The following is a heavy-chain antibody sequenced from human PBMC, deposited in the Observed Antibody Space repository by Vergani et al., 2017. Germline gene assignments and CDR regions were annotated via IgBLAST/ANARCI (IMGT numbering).Heavy chain of an antibody. J-gene: IGHJ5*02. Sequence: QLQLQESGPGLVKPSATLPLTCIFSGASIRRINYYWGWIRQPPGKGLEWIASIYYSGSTYYNPSLKSRVTISVDTSTNQFSLKLSSVTAADTAVYFCARHSTVEWLVKLGWIDPWGQGILVTVSS. CDR1: GASIRRINYY. D-gene: IGHD6-19*01. CDR3: ARHSTVEWLVKLGWIDP. V-gene: IGHV4-39*01. CDR2: IYYSGST.